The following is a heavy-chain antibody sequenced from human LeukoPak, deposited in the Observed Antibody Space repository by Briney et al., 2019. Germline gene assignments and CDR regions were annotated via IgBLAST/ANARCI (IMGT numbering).Heavy chain of an antibody. CDR1: GGSISSHY. D-gene: IGHD2-2*01. CDR2: IYYSGST. J-gene: IGHJ5*02. V-gene: IGHV4-59*11. Sequence: SETLSLTCTVSGGSISSHYWSWIRQPPGKGLEWIGYIYYSGSTNYNPSLKSRVTISVDTSKNQFSLKLSSVTAADTAVYYCARGGYCSSISCYPRWFDPWGQGTLVTVSS. CDR3: ARGGYCSSISCYPRWFDP.